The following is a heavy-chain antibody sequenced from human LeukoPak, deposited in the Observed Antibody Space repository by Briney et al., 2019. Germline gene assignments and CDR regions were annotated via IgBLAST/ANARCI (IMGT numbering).Heavy chain of an antibody. CDR2: ISSDGSNK. Sequence: PGGSLRLSCSASGFTFSIYPIHWVRQAPGRGLEWVAVISSDGSNKYYADSVKGRFTISRDNSKNTVFLQMNSLRADDTAVYYCAREGLTFDYWGQGTLVTVSS. CDR3: AREGLTFDY. V-gene: IGHV3-30*04. CDR1: GFTFSIYP. J-gene: IGHJ4*02.